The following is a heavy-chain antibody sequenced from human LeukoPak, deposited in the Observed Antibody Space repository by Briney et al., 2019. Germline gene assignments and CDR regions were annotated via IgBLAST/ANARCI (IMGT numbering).Heavy chain of an antibody. CDR2: IYYSGST. D-gene: IGHD5-18*01. J-gene: IGHJ4*02. Sequence: SQTLSLTCTVSGGSISSAGYYWSCLRQHPGKGLEWIGYIYYSGSTYYNPSLKRRVTISVDTSKNQFSLKLSSVTAADTAVYYCARGGYSYGIWGQGTLVTVSS. V-gene: IGHV4-31*03. CDR3: ARGGYSYGI. CDR1: GGSISSAGYY.